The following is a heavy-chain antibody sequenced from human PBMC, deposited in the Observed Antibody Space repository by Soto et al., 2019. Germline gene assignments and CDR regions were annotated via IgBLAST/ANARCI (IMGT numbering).Heavy chain of an antibody. D-gene: IGHD2-15*01. Sequence: QVQLQESGPGLVKPSQTLSLTCTVSGGSISSGGYYWSWIRQHPGKGLEWIGYIYYSGSTYYNPSLKSRVTISVDTSKNQFSLKLSSVTAADTAVYYCAREVVVASPLPYNGFDPWGQGTLVTVSS. CDR1: GGSISSGGYY. CDR3: AREVVVASPLPYNGFDP. CDR2: IYYSGST. V-gene: IGHV4-31*03. J-gene: IGHJ5*02.